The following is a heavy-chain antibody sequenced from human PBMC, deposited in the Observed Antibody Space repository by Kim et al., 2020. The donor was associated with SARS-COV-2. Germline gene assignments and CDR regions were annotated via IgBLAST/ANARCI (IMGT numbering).Heavy chain of an antibody. CDR1: GFTFSSYG. J-gene: IGHJ3*02. V-gene: IGHV3-33*01. CDR3: ARDYLGDYGAFDI. CDR2: IWYDGSNK. D-gene: IGHD4-17*01. Sequence: GGSLRLSCVASGFTFSSYGMHWVRQAPGKGLEWVAVIWYDGSNKYYADSVKGRFTISRDNSKNTLYLQMNSLRAEDTAVYYCARDYLGDYGAFDIWGQGTMVTVSS.